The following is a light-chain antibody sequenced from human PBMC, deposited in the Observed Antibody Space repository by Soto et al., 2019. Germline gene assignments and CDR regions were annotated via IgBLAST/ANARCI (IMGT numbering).Light chain of an antibody. J-gene: IGKJ1*01. CDR1: QSINGNY. CDR3: QQCGSLPGT. CDR2: GTS. V-gene: IGKV3-20*01. Sequence: EIVLTQSPGTLSLSPGDRATLSCRASQSINGNYLHWYQQKPGQAPRLLIFGTSSRATGIPDRFIGGGSGTDFPLTIRRLEPEDFAVYYCQQCGSLPGTFGQGTKVESK.